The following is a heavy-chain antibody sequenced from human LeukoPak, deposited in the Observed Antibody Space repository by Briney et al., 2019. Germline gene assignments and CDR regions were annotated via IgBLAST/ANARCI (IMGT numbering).Heavy chain of an antibody. CDR3: AHALGYCSSTSCLNWFDP. J-gene: IGHJ5*02. CDR1: GGSISSSSYY. D-gene: IGHD2-2*01. V-gene: IGHV4-39*07. Sequence: PSKTLSLICTVSGGSISSSSYYWGWIRQPPGKGLEWIGSIYYSGSTYYNPSLKSRVTISVDTSKNQFSLKLSSVTAADTAVYYCAHALGYCSSTSCLNWFDPWGQGTLVTVSS. CDR2: IYYSGST.